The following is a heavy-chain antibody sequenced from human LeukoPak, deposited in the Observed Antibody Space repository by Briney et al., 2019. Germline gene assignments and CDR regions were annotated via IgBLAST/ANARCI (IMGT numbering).Heavy chain of an antibody. V-gene: IGHV3-11*01. CDR2: ISSSGSTI. D-gene: IGHD4-17*01. CDR1: GFTFSDYY. Sequence: GGSLRLSCAASGFTFSDYYMSWIRQAPGKGLEWVSYISSSGSTIYYADSVKGRFTISRDNAKNSLYLQMNSLRAEDTAVYYCARVGNGDYRYYFYMDVWGKGTTATISS. J-gene: IGHJ6*03. CDR3: ARVGNGDYRYYFYMDV.